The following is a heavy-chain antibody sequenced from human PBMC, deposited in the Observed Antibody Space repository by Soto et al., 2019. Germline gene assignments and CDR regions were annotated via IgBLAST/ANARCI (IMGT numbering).Heavy chain of an antibody. CDR3: HGYGY. V-gene: IGHV3-53*01. CDR1: GFTVTINY. D-gene: IGHD5-12*01. Sequence: EVQVVESGGGLVQPGGSLRLSCAVSGFTVTINYMSWVRQAPGKGLEWVSVIYSGGTIYYADSVKGRFPISSDTSKNTLYLQMNSLRGDDTAVYYCHGYGYWGQGTLVTVSS. J-gene: IGHJ4*02. CDR2: IYSGGTI.